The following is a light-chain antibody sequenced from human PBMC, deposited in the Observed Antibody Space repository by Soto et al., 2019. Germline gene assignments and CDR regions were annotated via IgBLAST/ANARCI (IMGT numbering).Light chain of an antibody. CDR2: RNN. CDR3: AAWDDSLSGGG. Sequence: QPVLTQPPSASGTPGQRVTISCSGSSSNIGTNYVYWYQQLPGTAPKLLIYRNNQRPSGVPDRFPGSKSGTSASLAISGLRSEDEADYYCAAWDDSLSGGGFGGGTKLTVL. J-gene: IGLJ3*02. V-gene: IGLV1-47*01. CDR1: SSNIGTNY.